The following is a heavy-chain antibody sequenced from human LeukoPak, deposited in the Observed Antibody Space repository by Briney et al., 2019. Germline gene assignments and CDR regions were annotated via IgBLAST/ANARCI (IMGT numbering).Heavy chain of an antibody. J-gene: IGHJ4*02. V-gene: IGHV4-39*01. Sequence: SETLSLTCTVSGGSISSSSYYWGWIRQPPGKGLEWVGSIYYSGSTYYNPSLKSRVTISVDTSKNQFSLKLSSVTAADTAVYYCARGRIYSSSSFYRFDYWGQGTLVTVSS. D-gene: IGHD6-6*01. CDR2: IYYSGST. CDR1: GGSISSSSYY. CDR3: ARGRIYSSSSFYRFDY.